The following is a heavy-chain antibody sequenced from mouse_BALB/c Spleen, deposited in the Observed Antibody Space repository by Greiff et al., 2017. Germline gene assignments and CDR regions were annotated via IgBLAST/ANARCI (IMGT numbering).Heavy chain of an antibody. Sequence: VQRVESGPGLVAPSQSLSITCTVSGFSLTGYGVNWVRQPPGKGLEWLGMIWGDGSTDYNSALKSRLSISKDNSKSQVFLKMNSLQTDDTARYYCAREGYGSSHYFDYWGQGTTLTVSS. CDR3: AREGYGSSHYFDY. V-gene: IGHV2-6-7*01. J-gene: IGHJ2*01. CDR1: GFSLTGYG. CDR2: IWGDGST. D-gene: IGHD1-1*01.